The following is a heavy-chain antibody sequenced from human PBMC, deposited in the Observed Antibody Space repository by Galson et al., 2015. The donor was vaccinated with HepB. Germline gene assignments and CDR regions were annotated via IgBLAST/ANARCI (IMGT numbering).Heavy chain of an antibody. CDR3: ARHQVGYAFWSP. Sequence: SLRLSCAASGFTFSDSAIHWVRQASGKGLEWIGRIRGKTNSYATAYAASVKGRLTVSRDDSESTAYLLMNSLKTEDTAVYYCARHQVGYAFWSPWGQGTLVTVSS. V-gene: IGHV3-73*01. D-gene: IGHD3/OR15-3a*01. CDR2: IRGKTNSYAT. CDR1: GFTFSDSA. J-gene: IGHJ4*02.